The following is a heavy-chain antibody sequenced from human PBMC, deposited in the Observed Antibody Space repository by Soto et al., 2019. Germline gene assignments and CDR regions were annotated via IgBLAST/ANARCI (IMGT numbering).Heavy chain of an antibody. CDR3: ARVSSSIVVVPDYGMDV. J-gene: IGHJ6*02. CDR1: GYTFISHG. Sequence: QVRLVQSGVEVKKPGASVKVSCKASGYTFISHGISWVRQAPGQGLEWMGWISGKNGNTNYAQKLQGRVTLTTDTSTSTAYMKLRSLRSDDTAVYYCARVSSSIVVVPDYGMDVWGQGTTVTVSS. CDR2: ISGKNGNT. V-gene: IGHV1-18*04. D-gene: IGHD2-15*01.